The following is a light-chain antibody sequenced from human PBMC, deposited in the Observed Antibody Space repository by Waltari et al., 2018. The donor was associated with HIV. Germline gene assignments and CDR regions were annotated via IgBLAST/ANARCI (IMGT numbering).Light chain of an antibody. Sequence: IVMTQFPATLSVSPGKRATLSCRASQRVSNKLAWYQQKPGQAPRLLMYDASTRVTGIPARFSGSGSGTDFTLTISSLQSGDFAIYYCQQYNNWLTFGGGTKVEIK. J-gene: IGKJ4*01. CDR1: QRVSNK. V-gene: IGKV3-15*01. CDR3: QQYNNWLT. CDR2: DAS.